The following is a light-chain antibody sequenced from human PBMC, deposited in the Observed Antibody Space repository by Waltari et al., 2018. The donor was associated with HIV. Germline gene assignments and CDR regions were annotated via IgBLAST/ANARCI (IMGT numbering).Light chain of an antibody. CDR3: QTWDTGIL. CDR1: SGPSSYA. CDR2: LNSDGSH. J-gene: IGLJ2*01. Sequence: QLVLTQSPSASASLEASVKLTCTLSSGPSSYAIAWPQQQPAKGPRYLMKLNSDGSHSKGDGIPDRFSGSSSGAERYLTISSLQSEDEADYYCQTWDTGILFGGGTKLTVL. V-gene: IGLV4-69*01.